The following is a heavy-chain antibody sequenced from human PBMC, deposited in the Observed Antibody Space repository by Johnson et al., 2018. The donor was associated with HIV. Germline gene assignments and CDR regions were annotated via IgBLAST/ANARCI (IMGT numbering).Heavy chain of an antibody. CDR1: GFSFSRYW. CDR3: ARGGYCSSTSCYVYAFDI. J-gene: IGHJ3*02. CDR2: IKQDGSEK. V-gene: IGHV3-7*01. D-gene: IGHD2-2*01. Sequence: VQVVESGGGLVQPGGSLRLSCAASGFSFSRYWMSWVRQAPGKGLEWVANIKQDGSEKYYVDSVKGRFTISRDNAKNSLDLQMIILRAEDTAVYYCARGGYCSSTSCYVYAFDIWGQGTMVTVSS.